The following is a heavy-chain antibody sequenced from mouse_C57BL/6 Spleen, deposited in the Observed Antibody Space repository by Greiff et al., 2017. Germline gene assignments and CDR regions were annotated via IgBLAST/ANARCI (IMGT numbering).Heavy chain of an antibody. CDR1: GFSLTSYG. CDR2: IWRGGST. V-gene: IGHV2-5*01. J-gene: IGHJ1*03. Sequence: VQRVESGPGLVQPSQSLSITCTVSGFSLTSYGVHWVRQSPGKGLEWLGVIWRGGSTDYNAAFMSRLSITKDNSKSQVFFKMNSLQADDTAIYYCAKNYYGSSYFDVWGTGTTVTVSS. CDR3: AKNYYGSSYFDV. D-gene: IGHD1-1*01.